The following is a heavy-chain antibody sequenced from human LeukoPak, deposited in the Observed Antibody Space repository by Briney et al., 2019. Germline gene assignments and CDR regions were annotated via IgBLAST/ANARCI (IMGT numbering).Heavy chain of an antibody. CDR2: ISYDGSNK. V-gene: IGHV3-30*18. D-gene: IGHD1-7*01. J-gene: IGHJ6*02. CDR1: GFTFSSYG. CDR3: AKLGITGTTADDYYYYGMDV. Sequence: PGRSLRLSCAASGFTFSSYGVHWVRQAPGKGLEWVAVISYDGSNKYYADSVEGRFTISRDNSKNTLYLQMNSLRAEDTAVYYCAKLGITGTTADDYYYYGMDVWGQGTTVTVSS.